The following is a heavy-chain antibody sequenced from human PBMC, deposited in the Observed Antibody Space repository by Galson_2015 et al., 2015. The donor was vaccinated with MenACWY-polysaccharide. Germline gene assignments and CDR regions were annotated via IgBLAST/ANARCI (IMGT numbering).Heavy chain of an antibody. Sequence: SETLSLTCTVSGGSIRRTSHYWGWIRQPPGKGLEWTGTVDYSGNSYYNASLKSRITISIDTSRTQFSLKLTSVTAADTAVYYYVRAGRTDRGVVGYGWGLDYWGQGILVTASS. CDR1: GGSIRRTSHY. D-gene: IGHD5-18*01. CDR2: VDYSGNS. J-gene: IGHJ4*02. CDR3: VRAGRTDRGVVGYGWGLDY. V-gene: IGHV4-39*07.